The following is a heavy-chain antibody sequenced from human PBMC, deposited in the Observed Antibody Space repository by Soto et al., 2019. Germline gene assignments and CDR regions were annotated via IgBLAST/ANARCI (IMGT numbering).Heavy chain of an antibody. CDR1: GYSFANYW. V-gene: IGHV5-51*01. D-gene: IGHD2-15*01. CDR3: ARAHINGWFPDFDY. CDR2: IYPGDSDT. J-gene: IGHJ4*02. Sequence: PGESLKISCKGSGYSFANYWIGWVRQVPGKGLEWMGIIYPGDSDTRYSPSFQGHVTISADQSLSIAYLQWSSLQASDTAIYYCARAHINGWFPDFDYWGQGIPVTV.